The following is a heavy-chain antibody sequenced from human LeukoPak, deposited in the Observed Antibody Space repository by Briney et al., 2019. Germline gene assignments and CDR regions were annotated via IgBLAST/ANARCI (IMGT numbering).Heavy chain of an antibody. Sequence: SETLSLTCAVYGGSFSGYYWSWIRQPPGKGLEWIGEINHSGSTNYNPSLKSRVTISVDTSKNQFSLKLSSVTAADTAVYYCARGFHRYSYVFGVYYFDYWSQGTLVTVSS. D-gene: IGHD5-18*01. V-gene: IGHV4-34*01. CDR1: GGSFSGYY. J-gene: IGHJ4*02. CDR3: ARGFHRYSYVFGVYYFDY. CDR2: INHSGST.